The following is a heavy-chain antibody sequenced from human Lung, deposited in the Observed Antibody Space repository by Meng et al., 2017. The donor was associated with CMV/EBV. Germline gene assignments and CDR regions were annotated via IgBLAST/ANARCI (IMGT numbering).Heavy chain of an antibody. V-gene: IGHV3-23*03. CDR2: IYGGGIST. Sequence: ETLSLXCAASGFTFSTYAMSWVRQAPGKGLEWVSVIYGGGISTYYADPVKGRFTISRDNSKNTLYLQMNSLRAEDTAIYYCAKDQGGIEGAPGFDSWGKGTLVTVSS. D-gene: IGHD1-26*01. CDR3: AKDQGGIEGAPGFDS. J-gene: IGHJ4*02. CDR1: GFTFSTYA.